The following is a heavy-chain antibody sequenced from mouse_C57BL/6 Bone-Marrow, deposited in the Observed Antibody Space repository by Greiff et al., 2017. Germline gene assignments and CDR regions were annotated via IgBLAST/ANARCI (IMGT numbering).Heavy chain of an antibody. CDR2: IDPNSGGT. V-gene: IGHV1-72*01. Sequence: VQLQQPGAELVKPGASVTLSCKASGYTFTSYWMHWVKQRPGRGLEWIGRIDPNSGGTKYNEKFKSKAKLTVDKPSSTAYMTLSSLTSEDSAVYYCARPYGYDVPYYAMDYWGQGTSVTVSS. D-gene: IGHD2-14*01. CDR1: GYTFTSYW. J-gene: IGHJ4*01. CDR3: ARPYGYDVPYYAMDY.